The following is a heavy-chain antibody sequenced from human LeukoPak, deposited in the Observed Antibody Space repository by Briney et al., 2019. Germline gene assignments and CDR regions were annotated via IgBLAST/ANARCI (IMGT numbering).Heavy chain of an antibody. V-gene: IGHV4-59*01. D-gene: IGHD3-22*01. CDR1: GGSISSYY. Sequence: SETLSLTCTVSGGSISSYYWSWIRQPPGKGLEWIGYIYYSGSTNYNPSLKRRVTISVDTSKNQFSLKLSSVTAADTAVYYCASFYYDYYYFDYWGQGTLVTVSS. CDR3: ASFYYDYYYFDY. CDR2: IYYSGST. J-gene: IGHJ4*02.